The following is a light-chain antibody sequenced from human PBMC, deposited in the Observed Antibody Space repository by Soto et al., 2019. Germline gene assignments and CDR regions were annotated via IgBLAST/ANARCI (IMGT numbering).Light chain of an antibody. J-gene: IGLJ3*02. V-gene: IGLV4-69*01. CDR2: VNSDGSH. Sequence: QPVLTQSPSASASLGASVKLTCTLSSGHSNYAIAWHQQQPEKGPRYLMNVNSDGSHSKGDGIPDRFSGSSSGAERYLTISSLQSEDEADYYCQTWGTGSWVFGGGTKVTVL. CDR3: QTWGTGSWV. CDR1: SGHSNYA.